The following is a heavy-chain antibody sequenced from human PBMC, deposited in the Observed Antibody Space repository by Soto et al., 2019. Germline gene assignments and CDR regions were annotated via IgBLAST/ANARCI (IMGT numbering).Heavy chain of an antibody. V-gene: IGHV1-2*04. CDR3: ARSRLYCSSTSCYVFEFDY. Sequence: QVQLVQSGAEVKKPGASVKVSCKASGYTFTGYYMHWVRQAPGQGLEWMGWINPNSGGTNYAQKLQGWVTMTRDTSISTAYMDLSRLRSDDTAVYYCARSRLYCSSTSCYVFEFDYWGQGTLVTVSS. D-gene: IGHD2-2*01. CDR2: INPNSGGT. J-gene: IGHJ4*02. CDR1: GYTFTGYY.